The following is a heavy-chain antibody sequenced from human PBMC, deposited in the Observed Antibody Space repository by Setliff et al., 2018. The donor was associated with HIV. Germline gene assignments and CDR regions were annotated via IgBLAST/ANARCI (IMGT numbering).Heavy chain of an antibody. J-gene: IGHJ4*02. CDR2: INHSGSS. Sequence: PSETLSLTCAVYGESLSPYFWSWIRQTPGKGLEWIGEINHSGSSYYNPSLKSRVTLSVDTSKNQFSLNLTSMTAADTAVYYCARGLGMVEATTPFDYWGQGTLVTVPQ. V-gene: IGHV4-34*01. CDR1: GESLSPYF. CDR3: ARGLGMVEATTPFDY. D-gene: IGHD1-26*01.